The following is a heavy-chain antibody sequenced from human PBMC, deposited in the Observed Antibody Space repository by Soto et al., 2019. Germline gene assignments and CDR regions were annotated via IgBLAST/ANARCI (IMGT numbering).Heavy chain of an antibody. CDR2: IYYSGNT. D-gene: IGHD5-12*01. J-gene: IGHJ4*02. V-gene: IGHV4-61*01. CDR3: ARHADVATNMDPAYFKS. Sequence: QVRLQESGPGLVQPSETLSLTCTVSGDSLSSGRYYWSWIRQPPGKGPEWIGYIYYSGNTKYSPSFEGRVTISIDTSKNQFSLRVSSVTAADTAVYYCARHADVATNMDPAYFKSWGEGTLVTVSS. CDR1: GDSLSSGRYY.